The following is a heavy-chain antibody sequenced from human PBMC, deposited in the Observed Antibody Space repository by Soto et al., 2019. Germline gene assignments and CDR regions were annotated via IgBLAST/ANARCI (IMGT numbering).Heavy chain of an antibody. CDR1: GYSFSDYF. J-gene: IGHJ6*02. D-gene: IGHD1-26*01. V-gene: IGHV1-2*02. Sequence: ASVKVSCKPSGYSFSDYFIQWVRQAPGQGLEWVAWINPKAAATNYAKKFQGRVSLTWDTSSTTAYMELTRLRPDDTAVYYCARIKWGLNYYNGMDVWGQGTTVTVSS. CDR2: INPKAAAT. CDR3: ARIKWGLNYYNGMDV.